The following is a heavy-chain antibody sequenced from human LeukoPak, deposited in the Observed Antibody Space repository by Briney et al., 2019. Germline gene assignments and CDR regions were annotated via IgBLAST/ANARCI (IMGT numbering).Heavy chain of an antibody. CDR2: IYYSGSA. D-gene: IGHD3-10*01. V-gene: IGHV4-59*01. CDR3: ARSYGSGNYFDY. J-gene: IGHJ4*02. Sequence: SETLSLTCTVSGGSISTYYWSWIRQPPGKGLEWIGYIYYSGSANYNPSLKSRVTISVDTSKNQFSLKLSSVTAANTAVYYCARSYGSGNYFDYWGQGTLVTVSS. CDR1: GGSISTYY.